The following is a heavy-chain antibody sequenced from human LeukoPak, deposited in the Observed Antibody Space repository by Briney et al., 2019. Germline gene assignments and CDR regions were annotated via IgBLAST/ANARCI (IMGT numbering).Heavy chain of an antibody. J-gene: IGHJ5*02. CDR2: INSDGSST. Sequence: GGALRLSCAASGFTFSSYWMHWVRQAPGKGLVWVSRINSDGSSTSYADSVKGRFTISRDNAKNTLYLQMNSLRAEDMALYYCAKVGYDNSAWGQGTLVTVSS. CDR1: GFTFSSYW. V-gene: IGHV3-74*01. D-gene: IGHD3-22*01. CDR3: AKVGYDNSA.